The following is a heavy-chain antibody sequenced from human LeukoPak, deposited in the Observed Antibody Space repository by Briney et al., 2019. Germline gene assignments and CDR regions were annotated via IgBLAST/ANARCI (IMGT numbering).Heavy chain of an antibody. D-gene: IGHD1-26*01. V-gene: IGHV4-30-4*01. Sequence: SETLSLTCTVSGGSISSGDYYWSWIRQPPGKGLEWIGYIYYSGSTYYNPSLKSRVTISVDTSKNQFSLKLSSVTAADTAAYYCARLRRRLVGVTAPTEYFQHWGQGTLVTVSS. J-gene: IGHJ1*01. CDR2: IYYSGST. CDR3: ARLRRRLVGVTAPTEYFQH. CDR1: GGSISSGDYY.